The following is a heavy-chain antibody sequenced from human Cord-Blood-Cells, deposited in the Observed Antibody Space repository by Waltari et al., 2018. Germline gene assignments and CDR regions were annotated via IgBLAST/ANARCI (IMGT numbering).Heavy chain of an antibody. CDR2: ISYDGSNK. D-gene: IGHD1-26*01. CDR1: GFTFSSYG. J-gene: IGHJ3*02. Sequence: QVQLVESGGGVVQPGRSLRLSCAASGFTFSSYGMHWVRQAPGKGLEWVSVISYDGSNKYYADSVKGRFTIFRDNSKNTLYLQMNSLRAEDTAVYYCAKGIVGATTAFDIWGQGTMVTVSS. V-gene: IGHV3-30*18. CDR3: AKGIVGATTAFDI.